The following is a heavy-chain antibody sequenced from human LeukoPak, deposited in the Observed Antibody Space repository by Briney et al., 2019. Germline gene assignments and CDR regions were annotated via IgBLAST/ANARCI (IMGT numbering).Heavy chain of an antibody. CDR3: AKAGTPATVTTAPAYWYFDL. Sequence: GGTLRLSCAASGFTFSSYGMSWVRQAPGKGLEWVSAISGSGGSTYYADSVKGLFTISRDNSKNTLYLQMNSLGAEDTAVYYCAKAGTPATVTTAPAYWYFDLWGRGTLVTVSS. V-gene: IGHV3-23*01. CDR2: ISGSGGST. J-gene: IGHJ2*01. D-gene: IGHD4-17*01. CDR1: GFTFSSYG.